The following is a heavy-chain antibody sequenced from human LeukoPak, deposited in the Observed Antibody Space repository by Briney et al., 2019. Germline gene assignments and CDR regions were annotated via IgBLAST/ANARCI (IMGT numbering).Heavy chain of an antibody. J-gene: IGHJ5*02. D-gene: IGHD3-10*01. CDR3: ARVEYYGSGGIFDP. Sequence: SETLSLTCTVSGGSMSGYYCSWLRQPPGEGLEWIGYIYYNGRANYNPSLKSRVTISEDTSRNQFSLKLTSVTAADTAVYYCARVEYYGSGGIFDPWGQGILVTVSS. V-gene: IGHV4-59*01. CDR2: IYYNGRA. CDR1: GGSMSGYY.